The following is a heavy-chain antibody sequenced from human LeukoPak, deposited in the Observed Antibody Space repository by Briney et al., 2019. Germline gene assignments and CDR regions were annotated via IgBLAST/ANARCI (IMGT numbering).Heavy chain of an antibody. J-gene: IGHJ6*02. CDR3: ARGKARWDAPSSSYPYYGMDV. V-gene: IGHV1-69*04. CDR1: GGTFSSYA. CDR2: IIPILGIA. D-gene: IGHD6-13*01. Sequence: ASVKVSCKASGGTFSSYAISWVRQAPGQGLEWMGRIIPILGIANYAQKFQGRVTITADKSTSTAYMELSSLRSEDTAVYYCARGKARWDAPSSSYPYYGMDVWGQGTTVTVSS.